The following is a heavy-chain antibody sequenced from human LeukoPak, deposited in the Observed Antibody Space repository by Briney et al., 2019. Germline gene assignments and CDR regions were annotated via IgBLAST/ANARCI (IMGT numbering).Heavy chain of an antibody. CDR2: ISGSGGST. CDR1: GFAFSNYV. J-gene: IGHJ4*02. CDR3: AGARRRDHYDSSGYYYFDFDH. V-gene: IGHV3-23*01. D-gene: IGHD3-22*01. Sequence: PGGSLRLSCAASGFAFSNYVMSWVRQAPGKGLEWVSGISGSGGSTYYADSVKGRFTISRDNSQSTLYLQMSSLRAEDTAVYYCAGARRRDHYDSSGYYYFDFDHWGQGTLVTVSS.